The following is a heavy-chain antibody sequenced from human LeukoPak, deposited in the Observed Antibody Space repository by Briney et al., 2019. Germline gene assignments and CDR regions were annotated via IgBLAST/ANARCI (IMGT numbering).Heavy chain of an antibody. CDR2: ITDSGGNT. CDR3: ARAGHCTNGICYTADFDY. CDR1: GFTFSSYA. J-gene: IGHJ4*02. V-gene: IGHV3-23*01. D-gene: IGHD2-8*01. Sequence: GGSLRLSCAASGFTFSSYAMSWVRQAPGKGLEWVSAITDSGGNTYYAAPVKGRFTISRDNSKNTLYLQMNSLRAEDTAAYYCARAGHCTNGICYTADFDYWGQGTLVTVSS.